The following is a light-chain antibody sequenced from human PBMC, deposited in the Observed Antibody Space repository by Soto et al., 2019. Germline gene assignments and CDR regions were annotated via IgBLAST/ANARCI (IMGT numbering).Light chain of an antibody. CDR3: QQYHNWPPQYT. J-gene: IGKJ2*01. Sequence: EIVMTQSPDSLSVSPGDGATLSCRASQSVASNVAWYQQKPGQGPRLLIHGASTRAVGVPARFSGSGSGTDFTLTINSLQSEDFAVYYCQQYHNWPPQYTFVQGTKLQIK. V-gene: IGKV3-15*01. CDR1: QSVASN. CDR2: GAS.